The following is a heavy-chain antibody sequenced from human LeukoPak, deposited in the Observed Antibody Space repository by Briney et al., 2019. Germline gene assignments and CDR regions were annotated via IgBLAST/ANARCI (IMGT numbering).Heavy chain of an antibody. D-gene: IGHD2-2*03. CDR1: GYTFTSHD. Sequence: ASVKVSCKASGYTFTSHDINWVRQATGQGLEWMGWMNPNSGNTGYAQKFQGRVTMTRNTSISTAYMELSSLRSEDTAVYFCARDGYCRGSSCPFQHWGQGTMVTVSS. V-gene: IGHV1-8*01. CDR2: MNPNSGNT. J-gene: IGHJ1*01. CDR3: ARDGYCRGSSCPFQH.